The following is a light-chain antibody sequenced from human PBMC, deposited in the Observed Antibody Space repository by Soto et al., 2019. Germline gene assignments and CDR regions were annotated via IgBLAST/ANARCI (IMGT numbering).Light chain of an antibody. V-gene: IGKV1-5*03. CDR1: QSITTW. CDR3: QQDNDYQYT. J-gene: IGKJ2*01. Sequence: DIQMTQSPSPLSASVGDRVTITCRASQSITTWLAWYQQKPWQAPKLLIYKATNLHSGVTSRFSASGSGKQFSLTISSRQTEDFAIYYCQQDNDYQYTFGKGTKLEI. CDR2: KAT.